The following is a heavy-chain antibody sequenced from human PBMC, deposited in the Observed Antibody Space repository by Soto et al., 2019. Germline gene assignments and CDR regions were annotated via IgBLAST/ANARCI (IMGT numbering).Heavy chain of an antibody. J-gene: IGHJ5*02. CDR2: ISYDGSNK. Sequence: QVQLVESGGGVVQPGRSLRLSCAASGFTFSSYAMHWVRQAPGKGLEWVAVISYDGSNKYYADSVKGRFTISRDNSKNTLYLQMNSLRAEDTAVYYCASLTYCGGDCPEDWFDPWGQGTLVTVSS. V-gene: IGHV3-30-3*01. CDR3: ASLTYCGGDCPEDWFDP. D-gene: IGHD2-21*02. CDR1: GFTFSSYA.